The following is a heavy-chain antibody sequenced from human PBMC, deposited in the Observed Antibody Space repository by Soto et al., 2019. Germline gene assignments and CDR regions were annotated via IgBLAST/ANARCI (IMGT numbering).Heavy chain of an antibody. CDR3: ARVLSYYYDSSGYFPVDDY. Sequence: QVQLVQSGAEVKKPGSSVKVSCKASGGTFSSYAISWVRQAPGQGLEWMGGIIPIFGTANYAQKFQGRVTITADESTSTGYMELSSLRSEDTAVYYCARVLSYYYDSSGYFPVDDYWGQGTLVTVSS. CDR1: GGTFSSYA. D-gene: IGHD3-22*01. CDR2: IIPIFGTA. V-gene: IGHV1-69*01. J-gene: IGHJ4*02.